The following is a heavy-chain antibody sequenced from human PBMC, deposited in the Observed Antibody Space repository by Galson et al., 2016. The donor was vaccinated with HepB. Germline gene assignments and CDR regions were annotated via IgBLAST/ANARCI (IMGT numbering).Heavy chain of an antibody. J-gene: IGHJ6*02. V-gene: IGHV3-66*04. D-gene: IGHD2-15*01. CDR1: GVTVRNNY. CDR3: ARPLPNVGYGMDV. Sequence: SLRLSCAASGVTVRNNYMSWVRQAPGRGLEWVSVIYSGGDTFYADSVKGRFTISRDNSKNTLYLQMDSLRTEDTAVYYCARPLPNVGYGMDVWGQVTTVTVSS. CDR2: IYSGGDT.